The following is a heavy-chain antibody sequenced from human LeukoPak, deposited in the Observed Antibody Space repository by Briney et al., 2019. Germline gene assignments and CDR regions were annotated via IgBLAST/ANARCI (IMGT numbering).Heavy chain of an antibody. V-gene: IGHV3-23*01. D-gene: IGHD3-10*01. Sequence: PGGSLRLSCAVSGFIFSNYAMNWVRQAPGEGLEWVSAISGSGGSTYYADSVKGRFTISRDNSKNTLYLQMNSLRAEDTAVYYCAKDHDYYASGPIWGEGTMVTVSS. CDR1: GFIFSNYA. CDR2: ISGSGGST. CDR3: AKDHDYYASGPI. J-gene: IGHJ3*02.